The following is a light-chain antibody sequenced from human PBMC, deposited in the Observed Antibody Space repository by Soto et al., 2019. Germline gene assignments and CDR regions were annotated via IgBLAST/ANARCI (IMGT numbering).Light chain of an antibody. J-gene: IGKJ3*01. V-gene: IGKV3-15*01. CDR3: QQYDNWPWGPFT. CDR2: GAS. Sequence: EIVMTQSPAILSVSPGERDTLSCRASQSVNRNLAWYQQTPGQAPRLLIYGASSRATGTPDRFSGSASGTDFTLTITSLQSEDFAVYYCQQYDNWPWGPFTFGPGTRVDAK. CDR1: QSVNRN.